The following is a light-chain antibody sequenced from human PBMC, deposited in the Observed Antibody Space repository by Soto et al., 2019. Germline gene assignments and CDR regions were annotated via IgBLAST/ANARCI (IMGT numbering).Light chain of an antibody. J-gene: IGLJ1*01. CDR2: EGI. CDR1: SSTVGGFNV. Sequence: QSVLPQPASVSGSPGQSITISCTGTSSTVGGFNVVSWYQQHPGKAPKVIIYEGIKRPSGVSNRFSGSNSGSTASLTISGLQAEDEADYYCCSYSISTAYLFGAGTKVTVL. V-gene: IGLV2-14*02. CDR3: CSYSISTAYL.